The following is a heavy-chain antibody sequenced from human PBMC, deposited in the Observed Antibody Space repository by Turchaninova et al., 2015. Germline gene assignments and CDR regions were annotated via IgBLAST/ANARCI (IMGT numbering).Heavy chain of an antibody. J-gene: IGHJ4*02. D-gene: IGHD3-22*01. CDR2: IIPLLVTA. V-gene: IGHV1-69*12. Sequence: QVQLVQSGAEVKKPGSSVKVSCKASGGTFSTSAISWVRQAPGQGLGWVGGIIPLLVTANYAQKFRGRVTITADESTSTAYMELNSLRSEDTALYYCARGPDSSAYYYFYWGQGTLVTVSS. CDR3: ARGPDSSAYYYFY. CDR1: GGTFSTSA.